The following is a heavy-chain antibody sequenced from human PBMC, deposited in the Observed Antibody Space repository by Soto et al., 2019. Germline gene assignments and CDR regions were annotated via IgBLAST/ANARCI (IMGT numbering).Heavy chain of an antibody. J-gene: IGHJ4*02. CDR2: ISGSGSIK. CDR1: GFTFGGYA. V-gene: IGHV3-23*01. CDR3: ARDEGFGYSSRWYFLF. D-gene: IGHD6-19*01. Sequence: GGSLRLSCAPSGFTFGGYAMTWVRQAPGKGLEWVSDISGSGSIKHYADSVKGRFTISRDNAKNSLYLQMNSLRDEDTAVYYCARDEGFGYSSRWYFLFWGQGTLVTVSS.